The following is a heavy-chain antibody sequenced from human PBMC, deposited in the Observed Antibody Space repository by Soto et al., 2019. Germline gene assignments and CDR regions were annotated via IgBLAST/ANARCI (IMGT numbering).Heavy chain of an antibody. Sequence: SLRLSCAASGFTVSSNYMSWVRQAPGKGLEWVSVIYSGGSTYYADSVKGRFTISRDNSKNTLYLQMNSLRAEDTAVYYCARDYPIIYGDYDYYYYYGMDVWGQGTTVTVSS. CDR2: IYSGGST. J-gene: IGHJ6*02. CDR1: GFTVSSNY. V-gene: IGHV3-53*01. CDR3: ARDYPIIYGDYDYYYYYGMDV. D-gene: IGHD4-17*01.